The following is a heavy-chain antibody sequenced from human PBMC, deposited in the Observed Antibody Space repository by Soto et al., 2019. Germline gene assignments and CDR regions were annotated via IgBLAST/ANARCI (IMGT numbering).Heavy chain of an antibody. CDR1: GFSLSSSDVG. J-gene: IGHJ4*02. CDR2: IYWDDDK. V-gene: IGHV2-5*02. Sequence: QITLKESGPTLVKPTQTLTLTCTFSGFSLSSSDVGVGWIRQPPGKALEWLALIYWDDDKRYSPSLKSRLTPTKDTSRNQVVLTVTNLDPVDTATYYCVRASGGGNSAYFDYWGQGTLVTVSS. CDR3: VRASGGGNSAYFDY. D-gene: IGHD2-21*02.